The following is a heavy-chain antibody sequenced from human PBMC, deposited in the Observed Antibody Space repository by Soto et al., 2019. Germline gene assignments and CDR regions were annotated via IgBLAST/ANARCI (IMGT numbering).Heavy chain of an antibody. J-gene: IGHJ6*03. CDR3: ARGKFGFSYYYYYYLDV. Sequence: SETLSLTCAVYDGSFSDYYWTWIRQSPGKGLEWIGEINHSGSTSYKSSLKSRVTMSIDTSKNQFSLKLTSVTASDTAVYYCARGKFGFSYYYYYYLDVWGKGTTVTVSS. V-gene: IGHV4-34*01. CDR1: DGSFSDYY. D-gene: IGHD2-21*01. CDR2: INHSGST.